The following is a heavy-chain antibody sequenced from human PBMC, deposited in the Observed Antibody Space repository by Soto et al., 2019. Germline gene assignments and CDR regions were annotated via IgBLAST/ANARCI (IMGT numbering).Heavy chain of an antibody. CDR1: GGSISRYY. Sequence: SGTLSLTCAVSGGSISRYYWSWIRQPPGKGLEWVGYVYYSGTTNYNPSLKSRVTISLDTSKNQFSLNLDSVTAADTAVYYCATGRYYFGSEYWGKGTLVTVCS. CDR2: VYYSGTT. J-gene: IGHJ4*02. D-gene: IGHD3-10*01. CDR3: ATGRYYFGSEY. V-gene: IGHV4-59*01.